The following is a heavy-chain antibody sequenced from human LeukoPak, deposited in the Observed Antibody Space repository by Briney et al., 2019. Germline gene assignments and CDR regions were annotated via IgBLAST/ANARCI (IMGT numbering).Heavy chain of an antibody. D-gene: IGHD3-3*01. CDR2: INHRGST. CDR3: ARDSVKGYYDFWSGYYGVY. Sequence: SETLSLTCAVNGGSFNGYYWTWIRQPPGKGLEWIGEINHRGSTNYNPSLKSRVTISVDTSKNQFSLKLSSVTAADTAVYYCARDSVKGYYDFWSGYYGVYWGQGTLVTVSS. J-gene: IGHJ4*02. CDR1: GGSFNGYY. V-gene: IGHV4-34*01.